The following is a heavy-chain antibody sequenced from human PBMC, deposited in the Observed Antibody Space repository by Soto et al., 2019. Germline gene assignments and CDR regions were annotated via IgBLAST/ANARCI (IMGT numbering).Heavy chain of an antibody. CDR3: ARSTKVGARFDP. J-gene: IGHJ5*02. CDR1: GGSFSGYY. Sequence: SETLSLTCADYGGSFSGYYWSWIRQPPGKGLEWIGEINHSGSTNYNPSLKSRVTISVDTSKNQFSLKLSSVTAADTAVYYCARSTKVGARFDPWGQGTLVTVSS. CDR2: INHSGST. D-gene: IGHD1-26*01. V-gene: IGHV4-34*01.